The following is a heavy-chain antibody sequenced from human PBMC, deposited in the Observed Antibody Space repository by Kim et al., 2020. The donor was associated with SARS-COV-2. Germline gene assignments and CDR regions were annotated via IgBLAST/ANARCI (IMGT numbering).Heavy chain of an antibody. CDR3: VRAGYPYCSGGSCYSSYFDY. D-gene: IGHD2-15*01. J-gene: IGHJ4*02. Sequence: SVKVSCKASGGTFSSYAISWVRQAPGQGLEWMGGIIPIFGTSNYAQKFQGGVTITADESTSTASMELSSLRSEGTAVYYCVRAGYPYCSGGSCYSSYFDYWGQGTLVTVSS. CDR1: GGTFSSYA. V-gene: IGHV1-69*13. CDR2: IIPIFGTS.